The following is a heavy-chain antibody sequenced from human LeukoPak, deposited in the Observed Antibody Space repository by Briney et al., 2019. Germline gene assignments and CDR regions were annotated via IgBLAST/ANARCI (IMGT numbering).Heavy chain of an antibody. V-gene: IGHV1-2*02. CDR1: GYTFTGYY. J-gene: IGHJ4*02. CDR2: INPNSGGT. CDR3: ARDMGILWFGDPPSFDY. D-gene: IGHD3-10*01. Sequence: GASVKVSSKASGYTFTGYYMHWVRQAPGQGLEWMGWINPNSGGTNYSQKFQGRVTITRDTPISTAYMELSRLRSDDTAVYYCARDMGILWFGDPPSFDYWGQGTLVTVSS.